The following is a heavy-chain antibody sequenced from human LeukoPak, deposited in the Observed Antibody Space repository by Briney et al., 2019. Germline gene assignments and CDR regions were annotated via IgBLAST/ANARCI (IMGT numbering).Heavy chain of an antibody. CDR1: GAYISSYY. Sequence: SETLSLTCTVSGAYISSYYWSWIRQPPGKGLGWIGYLYNSGSTNYNPSLKSRVIISVDTSKNQVSLQLSSVTAADTAVYYCARGYSHPDYWGQGTLVTVSS. J-gene: IGHJ4*02. V-gene: IGHV4-59*01. D-gene: IGHD5-18*01. CDR3: ARGYSHPDY. CDR2: LYNSGST.